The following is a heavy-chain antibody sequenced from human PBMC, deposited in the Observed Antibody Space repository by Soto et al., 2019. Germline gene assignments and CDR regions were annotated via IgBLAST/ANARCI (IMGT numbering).Heavy chain of an antibody. Sequence: CTASGLRLCPYSVHRVRRAPGKGLEWVALVWYDGSHQYYTDSVKGRFTISRDNSKNTLYLQMNSLRAEYTAVYYCAIALTRLANAASELDCWGKGT. CDR3: AIALTRLANAASELDC. CDR2: VWYDGSHQ. V-gene: IGHV3-33*01. D-gene: IGHD3-3*01. J-gene: IGHJ4*02. CDR1: GLRLCPYS.